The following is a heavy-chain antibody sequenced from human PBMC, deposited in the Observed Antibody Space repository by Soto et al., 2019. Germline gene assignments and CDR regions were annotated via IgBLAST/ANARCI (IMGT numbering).Heavy chain of an antibody. D-gene: IGHD1-1*01. J-gene: IGHJ4*02. CDR2: IIPRFGTT. Sequence: AVKVSCKASGDSFSKYTVNWVRQAPRQGLEWMGGIIPRFGTTNYAPTPQDRVTITADESMNTVYMELSSLRSEDTALYYCARGRGLYNSGRSQLDSWGQGTLVTVS. CDR3: ARGRGLYNSGRSQLDS. CDR1: GDSFSKYT. V-gene: IGHV1-69*13.